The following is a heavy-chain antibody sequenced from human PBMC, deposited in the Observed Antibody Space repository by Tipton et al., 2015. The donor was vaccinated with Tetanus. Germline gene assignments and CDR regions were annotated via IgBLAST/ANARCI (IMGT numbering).Heavy chain of an antibody. CDR3: ARHTSNWKALGFDP. CDR1: GGSMSSSSYF. D-gene: IGHD1-20*01. V-gene: IGHV4-39*01. J-gene: IGHJ5*02. CDR2: IYYTGNT. Sequence: TLSLTCTVSGGSMSSSSYFWAWIRQPPGKGLEWIGSIYYTGNTYYNSSLKSRVTISVDTSKHQFSLKLTSVTAADTSVYYCARHTSNWKALGFDPWGQGTLVTVSS.